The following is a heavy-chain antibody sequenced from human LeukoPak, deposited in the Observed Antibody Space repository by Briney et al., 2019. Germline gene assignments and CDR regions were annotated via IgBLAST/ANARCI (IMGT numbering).Heavy chain of an antibody. CDR3: ARGLRDSGSYYTDY. CDR1: GYTFTSYD. J-gene: IGHJ4*02. V-gene: IGHV1-8*02. CDR2: MNPNSGNT. D-gene: IGHD1-26*01. Sequence: AASVTVSCKASGYTFTSYDINWVRQATGQGLEWMGWMNPNSGNTGYAQKFQGRVTMTRNTSISTAYMELSSLRSEDTAVYYCARGLRDSGSYYTDYWGQGTLVTVSS.